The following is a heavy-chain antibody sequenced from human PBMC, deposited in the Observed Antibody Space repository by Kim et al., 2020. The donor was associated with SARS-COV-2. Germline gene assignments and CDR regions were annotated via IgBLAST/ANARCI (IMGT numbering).Heavy chain of an antibody. J-gene: IGHJ2*01. Sequence: SLKSRVTISVDTSKNQFSLKLSSVTAADTAVYYCARELPYGDPFGGYFDLWGRGTLVTVSS. CDR3: ARELPYGDPFGGYFDL. V-gene: IGHV4-59*12. D-gene: IGHD4-17*01.